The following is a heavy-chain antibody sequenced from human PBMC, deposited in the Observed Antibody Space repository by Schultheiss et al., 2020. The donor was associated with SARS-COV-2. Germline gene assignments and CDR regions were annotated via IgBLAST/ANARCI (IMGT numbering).Heavy chain of an antibody. CDR1: GGSISSYY. V-gene: IGHV4-59*12. J-gene: IGHJ5*02. CDR3: ARDRYYYGLGKTRFDP. D-gene: IGHD3-10*01. CDR2: IYYSGST. Sequence: GSLRLSCTVSGGSISSYYWSWIRQPPGKGLEWIGYIYYSGSTNYNPSLKSRVTISVDTSKNQFSLKLSSVTAADTAVYYCARDRYYYGLGKTRFDPWGQGTLVTVSS.